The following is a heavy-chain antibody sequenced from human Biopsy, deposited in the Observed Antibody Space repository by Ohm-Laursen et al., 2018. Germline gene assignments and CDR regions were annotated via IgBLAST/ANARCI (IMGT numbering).Heavy chain of an antibody. CDR2: IFYRGST. V-gene: IGHV4-39*07. CDR1: GGSISNNNYY. J-gene: IGHJ6*02. CDR3: ARGMRYCTNAVCYKSGSGSYYRYYYGMDV. Sequence: GTLSLTCTVSGGSISNNNYYWGWIRQPPGKGLEWIGSIFYRGSTHYRPSLKSRVNISVDTSKNQFSLKLSSVTAADTAVYYCARGMRYCTNAVCYKSGSGSYYRYYYGMDVWGQGTTVTVSS. D-gene: IGHD2-8*01.